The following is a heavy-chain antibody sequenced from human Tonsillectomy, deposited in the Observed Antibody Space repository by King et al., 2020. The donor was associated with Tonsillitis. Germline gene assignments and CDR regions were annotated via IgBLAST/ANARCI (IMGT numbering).Heavy chain of an antibody. D-gene: IGHD4-17*01. Sequence: VQLVESGGGLVQPGRSLRLSCAASGFTFDDYAMHLVRQAPGKGLEWVSGISWNSGSIGDADSVKGRFTISRDNAKNSLYLQMNSLRAEDTALYYCAKGRGAVTTSSFDYWGQGTLVTVSS. J-gene: IGHJ4*02. V-gene: IGHV3-9*01. CDR1: GFTFDDYA. CDR2: ISWNSGSI. CDR3: AKGRGAVTTSSFDY.